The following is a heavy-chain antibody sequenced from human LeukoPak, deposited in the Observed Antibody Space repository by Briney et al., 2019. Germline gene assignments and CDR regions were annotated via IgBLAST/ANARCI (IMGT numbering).Heavy chain of an antibody. CDR1: GDSVSSNIAA. V-gene: IGHV6-1*01. CDR2: TYYRSKWYN. Sequence: SQTLSLTCAISGDSVSSNIAAWNWIRQSPSRGLEWLGRTYYRSKWYNDYAVSVKSRITINPDTSKNQFSLQLNSVTPDDTAEYCCARVGGSGLECDYWGQGTLVTVSS. J-gene: IGHJ4*02. D-gene: IGHD6-19*01. CDR3: ARVGGSGLECDY.